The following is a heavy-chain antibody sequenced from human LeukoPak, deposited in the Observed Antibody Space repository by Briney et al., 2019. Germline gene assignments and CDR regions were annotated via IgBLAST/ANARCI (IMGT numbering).Heavy chain of an antibody. J-gene: IGHJ4*02. CDR1: GDSISISSYY. Sequence: SETLSLTCTVSGDSISISSYYWGWIRQPPGKGLEWIGSIYYSGSTYYNPSLKSRVTMSVDTSKNQFSLNLDYVTAADTAFYYCARVHSSGYYFLGDYWGQGTLVTVSS. V-gene: IGHV4-39*07. CDR2: IYYSGST. D-gene: IGHD3-22*01. CDR3: ARVHSSGYYFLGDY.